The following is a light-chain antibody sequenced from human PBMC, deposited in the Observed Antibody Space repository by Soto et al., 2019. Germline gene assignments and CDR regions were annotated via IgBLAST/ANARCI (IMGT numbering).Light chain of an antibody. CDR3: QTWGTGIV. CDR2: LNSDGSH. Sequence: QLVLTQSPSASASLGASVKLTCTLSSGHTTYAIAWYQQQPKKGPRYLIKLNSDGSHTNGDGIPDRFSGSSSGAERYLSISSLQSEDEADYYCQTWGTGIVFGGGTKLTVL. V-gene: IGLV4-69*01. CDR1: SGHTTYA. J-gene: IGLJ2*01.